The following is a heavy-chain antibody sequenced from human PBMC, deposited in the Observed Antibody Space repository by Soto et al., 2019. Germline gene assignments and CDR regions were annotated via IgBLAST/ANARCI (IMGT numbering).Heavy chain of an antibody. J-gene: IGHJ3*02. D-gene: IGHD3-22*01. Sequence: ASVKVSCKASGYTFTSYYMHWVRQAPGQGLEWMGIINPSGGSTSYAQKFQGRVTMTRDTSTSTVYMELSSLRSEDTAVYYCARGGSVVITFGAFDIWGQGTMVTVSS. V-gene: IGHV1-46*01. CDR2: INPSGGST. CDR1: GYTFTSYY. CDR3: ARGGSVVITFGAFDI.